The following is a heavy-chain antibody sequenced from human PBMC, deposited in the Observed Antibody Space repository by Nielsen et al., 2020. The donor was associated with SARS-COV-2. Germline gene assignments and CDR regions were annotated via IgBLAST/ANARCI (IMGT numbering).Heavy chain of an antibody. Sequence: VKVSCKASGYTFTSYDINWVRQATGQGLEWMGWMNPNSGNTGYAQKFKGRVTMTRDTSISTAYMELSSLTSEDTAVYYCARRADYYDSSAYYYWGQGILVTVSS. CDR2: MNPNSGNT. V-gene: IGHV1-8*01. CDR3: ARRADYYDSSAYYY. D-gene: IGHD3-22*01. J-gene: IGHJ4*02. CDR1: GYTFTSYD.